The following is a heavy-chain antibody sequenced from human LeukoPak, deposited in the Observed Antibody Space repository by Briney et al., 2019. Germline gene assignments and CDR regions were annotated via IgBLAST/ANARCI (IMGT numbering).Heavy chain of an antibody. CDR2: ISTSGSSI. CDR3: ARAPDILTGYYSGIYYYYMDV. J-gene: IGHJ6*03. CDR1: GFTFSTYE. Sequence: GGSLRLSCAASGFTFSTYEINWVRQAPGKGLEWLSHISTSGSSIHYADSVKGRFTISRDNAKNSLYLQMNSLRAEDTAVYYCARAPDILTGYYSGIYYYYMDVWGKGTTVTVSS. D-gene: IGHD3-9*01. V-gene: IGHV3-48*03.